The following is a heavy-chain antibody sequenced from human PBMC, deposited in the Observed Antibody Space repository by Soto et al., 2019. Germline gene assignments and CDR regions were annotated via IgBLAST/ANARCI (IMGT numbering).Heavy chain of an antibody. CDR3: ATPYGSHYYHYGMDV. J-gene: IGHJ6*02. D-gene: IGHD4-17*01. CDR1: GGSFSVYY. V-gene: IGHV4-34*01. CDR2: INHSGST. Sequence: PSETLSLTCAVYGGSFSVYYWSLIRQPPGKGLEWIGEINHSGSTNYNPSLKSRVAISVDTSKNQFSLKLSSVTAADTAVYYCATPYGSHYYHYGMDVWGQGTTVTVSS.